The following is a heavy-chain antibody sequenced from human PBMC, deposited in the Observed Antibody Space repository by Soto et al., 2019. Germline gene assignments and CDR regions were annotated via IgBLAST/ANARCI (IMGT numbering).Heavy chain of an antibody. J-gene: IGHJ4*02. CDR2: TYYRSKWYN. Sequence: SHPVXLTWGISGYSVSINSASFNFIMQSPSRGLEWLGRTYYRSKWYNDYAVSVKSRITINPDTSKNQFSLQLNSVTPEDTPVYYCPTDIFAGFVTNENYFEYCGQRTLVKVYS. D-gene: IGHD4-4*01. CDR3: PTDIFAGFVTNENYFEY. CDR1: GYSVSINSAS. V-gene: IGHV6-1*01.